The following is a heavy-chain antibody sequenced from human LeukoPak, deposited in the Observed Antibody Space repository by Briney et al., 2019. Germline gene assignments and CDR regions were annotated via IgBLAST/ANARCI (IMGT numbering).Heavy chain of an antibody. D-gene: IGHD4-17*01. J-gene: IGHJ4*02. CDR2: IYWNDDK. CDR3: AHRRREGTVTTGFDH. Sequence: SGPTLVNPTQTLTLTCTFSGFSLSTSGVGVGWIRQPPGKALEWLALIYWNDDKRYSPSLKSRVTITKDTSKNQVVLTMTNMDPVDTATYYCAHRRREGTVTTGFDHWGQGTLVTVSS. V-gene: IGHV2-5*01. CDR1: GFSLSTSGVG.